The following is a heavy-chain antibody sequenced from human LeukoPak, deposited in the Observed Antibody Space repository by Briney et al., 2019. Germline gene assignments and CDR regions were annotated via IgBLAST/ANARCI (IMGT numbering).Heavy chain of an antibody. Sequence: SQTLSLTCAVSGGSLSSGDNSWNWIRQPPGKGLEWIGYIYHSGSTYYNPSLKSRVTISIDRSKNQFSLKLSSVTAADTATYYCARSDCSGGSCQYYFDYWGQGTLVTVSS. CDR2: IYHSGST. CDR3: ARSDCSGGSCQYYFDY. CDR1: GGSLSSGDNS. D-gene: IGHD2-15*01. J-gene: IGHJ4*02. V-gene: IGHV4-30-2*01.